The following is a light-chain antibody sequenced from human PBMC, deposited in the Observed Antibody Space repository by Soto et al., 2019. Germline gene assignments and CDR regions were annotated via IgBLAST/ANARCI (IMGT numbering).Light chain of an antibody. Sequence: EIVMTQSPATLSLSPGERATLSCRASQSVSSNLVWYQQKPGQAPRLLIYGASTRATGIPARFSGSGSGTECTHTISSLQSEDFAVYDCQQYNNWPPYTFGQGTKLEIK. CDR3: QQYNNWPPYT. J-gene: IGKJ2*01. V-gene: IGKV3-15*01. CDR2: GAS. CDR1: QSVSSN.